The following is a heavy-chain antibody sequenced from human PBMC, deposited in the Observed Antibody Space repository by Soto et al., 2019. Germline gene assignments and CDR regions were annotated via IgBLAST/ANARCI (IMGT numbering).Heavy chain of an antibody. D-gene: IGHD3-3*01. J-gene: IGHJ4*02. CDR3: ARGGQDFWSGPFDY. CDR1: GGSISNYF. CDR2: IDNSGST. V-gene: IGHV4-4*07. Sequence: SETLSLTCTVSGGSISNYFCNWIRQPAGRGLEWIGRIDNSGSTNYNPSLKSRITMSADTSRNQFSLKLNSVTAADTAVYYCARGGQDFWSGPFDYWGQGALVTVSS.